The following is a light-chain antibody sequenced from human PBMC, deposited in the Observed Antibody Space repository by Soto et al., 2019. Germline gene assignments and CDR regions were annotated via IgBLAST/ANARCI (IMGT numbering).Light chain of an antibody. V-gene: IGKV3-20*01. CDR2: GAS. CDR3: QQYGSSPHT. J-gene: IGKJ1*01. Sequence: EIVLTQSPGTLSLSPGERATLSCRASQSVSSSYLAWYQQKPGQAPRLLIYGASSRATGIPDRFSGSGSGTGFTLTISRLEPEDFAVYYCQQYGSSPHTFGQGTKVDIK. CDR1: QSVSSSY.